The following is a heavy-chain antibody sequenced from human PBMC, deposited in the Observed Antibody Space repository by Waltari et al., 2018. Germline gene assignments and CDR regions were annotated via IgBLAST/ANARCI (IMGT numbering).Heavy chain of an antibody. Sequence: QVQLQQWGAGLLKPSETLSLTGAVDGGSFRGYYWRLIRQPPGKGLEWIGEINHSGSTNYNPSLKSRVTISVDTSKNQFSLKLSSVTAADTAVYYCARGRYYYGSGSVYWGQGTLVTVSS. V-gene: IGHV4-34*01. CDR3: ARGRYYYGSGSVY. J-gene: IGHJ4*02. D-gene: IGHD3-10*01. CDR1: GGSFRGYY. CDR2: INHSGST.